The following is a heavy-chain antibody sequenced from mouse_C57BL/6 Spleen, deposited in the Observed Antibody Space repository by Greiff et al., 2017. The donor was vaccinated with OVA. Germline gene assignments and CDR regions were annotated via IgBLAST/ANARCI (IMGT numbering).Heavy chain of an antibody. J-gene: IGHJ3*01. D-gene: IGHD1-1*01. CDR3: ARNDYYGSSLFAY. CDR1: GFNIKNTY. V-gene: IGHV14-3*01. CDR2: IDPANGNT. Sequence: VQLQQSVAELVRPGASVKLSCTASGFNIKNTYIHWVKQRPEQGLEWIGRIDPANGNTKYAPKFQGKATITADTSSNTAYLQLSSLTSEDTAIYYCARNDYYGSSLFAYWGHGTLVTVSA.